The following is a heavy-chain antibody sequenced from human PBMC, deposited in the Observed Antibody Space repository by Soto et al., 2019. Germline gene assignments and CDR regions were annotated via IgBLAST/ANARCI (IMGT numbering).Heavy chain of an antibody. D-gene: IGHD6-13*01. V-gene: IGHV4-39*01. CDR1: GGSISSSSYY. CDR2: IYYSGST. J-gene: IGHJ6*02. Sequence: SETLSLTCTVSGGSISSSSYYWGWIRQPPGKGLEWIGSIYYSGSTYYNPSLKSRVTISVDTSKNQFSLKLSSVTAADTAVYYCARPHQLVRRDDPYYYYGMDVWGQGTTVTAP. CDR3: ARPHQLVRRDDPYYYYGMDV.